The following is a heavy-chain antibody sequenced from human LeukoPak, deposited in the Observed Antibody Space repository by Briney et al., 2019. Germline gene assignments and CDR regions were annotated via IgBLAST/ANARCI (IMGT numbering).Heavy chain of an antibody. J-gene: IGHJ3*02. CDR3: ASRSGYDYVWWAFDI. V-gene: IGHV3-30*14. CDR1: GFTFSSYA. CDR2: ISYDGSNK. Sequence: GGSLRLSCAASGFTFSSYAMHCVRQAPGKGLEWVAVISYDGSNKYYADSVKGRFTISRDNSKNTLYLQMNSLRAEDTAVYYCASRSGYDYVWWAFDIWGQGTMVTVSS. D-gene: IGHD3-16*01.